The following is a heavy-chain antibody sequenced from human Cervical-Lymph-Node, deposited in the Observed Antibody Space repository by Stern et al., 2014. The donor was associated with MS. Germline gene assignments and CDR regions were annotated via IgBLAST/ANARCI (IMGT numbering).Heavy chain of an antibody. J-gene: IGHJ4*02. CDR2: ISAFNGNT. V-gene: IGHV1-18*01. CDR3: ARGMTTISMGNY. D-gene: IGHD4-17*01. Sequence: VQLVESGAEVKTPGASVKISCTASGYTFTKYGISWVRQAHGQGLEWMGWISAFNGNTNYEQKFQDRVTLTTDTSTSTAYMELRSLRSDDTAMYYCARGMTTISMGNYWGQGTLVTVSS. CDR1: GYTFTKYG.